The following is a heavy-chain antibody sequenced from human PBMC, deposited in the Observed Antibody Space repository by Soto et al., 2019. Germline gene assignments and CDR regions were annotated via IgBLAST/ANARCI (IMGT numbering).Heavy chain of an antibody. V-gene: IGHV3-21*01. D-gene: IGHD1-26*01. Sequence: LRLSCAASGFTFSDYDMTWVRQAPGKGLEWVSSITSNSIYKYSADSLKGRFTISRDNAKNTLFLQINSLRAEDTAVYYCARDLSGGNYYYHGLDGWGQGTTVTVSS. CDR3: ARDLSGGNYYYHGLDG. J-gene: IGHJ6*02. CDR1: GFTFSDYD. CDR2: ITSNSIYK.